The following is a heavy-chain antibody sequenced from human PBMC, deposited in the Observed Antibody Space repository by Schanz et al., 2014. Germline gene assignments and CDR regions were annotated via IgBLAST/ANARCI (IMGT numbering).Heavy chain of an antibody. CDR3: ARAAENGGPYHYYMDV. CDR1: GYTFAGHA. D-gene: IGHD7-27*01. J-gene: IGHJ4*02. V-gene: IGHV1-3*04. Sequence: QVQLVQSGAAVKKPGASVKVSCQASGYTFAGHAVHWVRQAPGQGPEWVGWIHTGSGNTKYSQKIAGRVNITRDTSASIGYMEVSRLRSEDTAVYYCARAAENGGPYHYYMDVWGQGTLVTVSS. CDR2: IHTGSGNT.